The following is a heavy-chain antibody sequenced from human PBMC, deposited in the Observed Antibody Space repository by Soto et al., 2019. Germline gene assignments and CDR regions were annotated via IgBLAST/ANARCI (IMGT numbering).Heavy chain of an antibody. V-gene: IGHV4-59*01. D-gene: IGHD3-16*01. CDR2: VYFNGNT. CDR3: ASVTFGGVVLAH. Sequence: SETLSLTCTVSAASFSKYYWTWIRQPPGKGLEWIGYVYFNGNTNYNPSLKRRVSISIDTSKNQISLTLNSVAAADTAVYYCASVTFGGVVLAHWGQGTLVTVSS. CDR1: AASFSKYY. J-gene: IGHJ4*02.